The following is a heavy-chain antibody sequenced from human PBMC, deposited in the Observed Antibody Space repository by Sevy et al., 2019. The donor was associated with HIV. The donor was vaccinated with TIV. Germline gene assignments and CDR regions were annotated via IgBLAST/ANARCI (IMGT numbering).Heavy chain of an antibody. CDR1: GYTFTSYD. Sequence: ASVKVSCKASGYTFTSYDINWVRQATGQGLEWMGWMNPNSGNTGYAQKFQGRVTMTRNTSISTAYMGLSSLRSEDTAVYYCARGPGITMVRGVIHYGMDVWGQGTTVTVSS. D-gene: IGHD3-10*01. CDR3: ARGPGITMVRGVIHYGMDV. V-gene: IGHV1-8*01. CDR2: MNPNSGNT. J-gene: IGHJ6*02.